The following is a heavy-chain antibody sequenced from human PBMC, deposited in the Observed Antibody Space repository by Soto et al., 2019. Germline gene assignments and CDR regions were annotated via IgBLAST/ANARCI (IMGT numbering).Heavy chain of an antibody. CDR2: INPSGGST. J-gene: IGHJ4*02. CDR1: RYTFTSYY. D-gene: IGHD3-22*01. CDR3: AIGRKSRYYYDSSGYYPALY. Sequence: ASVKVSCKASRYTFTSYYIHWVRQAPGQGLEWMGIINPSGGSTSYAQKFQGRVTMTRDTSTSTVYMELSSLRSEDTAVYYCAIGRKSRYYYDSSGYYPALYWGQGTLVTVSS. V-gene: IGHV1-46*01.